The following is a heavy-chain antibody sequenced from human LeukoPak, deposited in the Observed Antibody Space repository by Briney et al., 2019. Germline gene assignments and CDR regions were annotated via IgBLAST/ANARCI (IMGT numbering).Heavy chain of an antibody. Sequence: PGGSLRLSCAASGFTFSSYAMSWVRQAPGKGLEWVSAISGSGGSTYYADSVKGRFTISRDNSKNTLYPQMNSMRAEDTGVYYCAKDDFYSYGYAWGQGTLVTVSS. J-gene: IGHJ5*02. D-gene: IGHD5-18*01. CDR1: GFTFSSYA. CDR3: AKDDFYSYGYA. V-gene: IGHV3-23*01. CDR2: ISGSGGST.